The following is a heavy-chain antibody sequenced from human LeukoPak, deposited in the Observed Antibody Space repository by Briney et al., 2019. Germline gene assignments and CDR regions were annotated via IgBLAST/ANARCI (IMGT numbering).Heavy chain of an antibody. V-gene: IGHV3-23*01. CDR2: ISGSGGST. CDR3: AKSTNIVVVVAATQGPFDY. CDR1: GFTFSSYA. D-gene: IGHD2-15*01. Sequence: GGSPRLSCAASGFTFSSYAMNWVRQAPGKGLEWVSTISGSGGSTYYADSVKGRFTISRDNSKNTLYLQMNSLRAEDTAVYYCAKSTNIVVVVAATQGPFDYWGQGTLVTVSS. J-gene: IGHJ4*02.